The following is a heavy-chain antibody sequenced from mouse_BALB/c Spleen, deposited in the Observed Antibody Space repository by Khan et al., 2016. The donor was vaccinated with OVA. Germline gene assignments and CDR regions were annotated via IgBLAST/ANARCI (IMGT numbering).Heavy chain of an antibody. CDR2: INSNGGST. J-gene: IGHJ2*01. CDR1: GFTFSSYG. CDR3: ARMARTIN. V-gene: IGHV5-6-3*01. Sequence: EVMLVESGGGLVQPGGSLKLSCAASGFTFSSYGMSWVRQTPDKRLELVATINSNGGSTYYPDSVKGRFTISRDNAKNTLYLKMSSLKSEDTAMYYCARMARTINWGQGTTLTVSS.